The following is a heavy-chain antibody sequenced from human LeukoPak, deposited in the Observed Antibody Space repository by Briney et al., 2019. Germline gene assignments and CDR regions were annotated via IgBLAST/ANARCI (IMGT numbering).Heavy chain of an antibody. CDR3: ARHYGSGKPWFDY. D-gene: IGHD3-10*01. CDR1: GGSISSSIYY. J-gene: IGHJ4*02. Sequence: SETLSLTCIVSGGSISSSIYYWAWVRQPPGKGLEWIGTVFYNGATQYSPSLKSRVTISVDTSKNQFSLKLSSVTAADTAVYYCARHYGSGKPWFDYWGQGTLVTVSS. CDR2: VFYNGAT. V-gene: IGHV4-39*07.